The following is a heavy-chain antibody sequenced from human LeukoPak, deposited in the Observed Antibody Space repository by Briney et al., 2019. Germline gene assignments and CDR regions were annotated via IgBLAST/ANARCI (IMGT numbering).Heavy chain of an antibody. CDR2: IIPILGIA. J-gene: IGHJ6*03. Sequence: ASVKVSCKASGGTFSSYTTSWVRQAPGQGLEWMGRIIPILGIANYAQKFQGRVTITTDESTSTAYMELSSLRSEDTAVYYCARDEWFGEFDYYYMDVWGKGTTVTVSS. D-gene: IGHD3-10*01. CDR3: ARDEWFGEFDYYYMDV. V-gene: IGHV1-69*16. CDR1: GGTFSSYT.